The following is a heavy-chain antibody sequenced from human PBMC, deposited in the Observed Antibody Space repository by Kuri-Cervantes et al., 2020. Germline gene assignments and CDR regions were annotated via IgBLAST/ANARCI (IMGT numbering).Heavy chain of an antibody. D-gene: IGHD6-6*01. CDR3: ARAYSSSSYDWLDP. J-gene: IGHJ5*02. CDR1: GGSISSYY. V-gene: IGHV4-59*12. CDR2: IYYSGST. Sequence: SETLSLTCTVSGGSISSYYWSWIRQPPGKGLEWIGYIYYSGSTNYNPSLKSRVTIPLDTSKNQFSLKLSSVTAADTAVYYCARAYSSSSYDWLDPWGQGTLVTVSS.